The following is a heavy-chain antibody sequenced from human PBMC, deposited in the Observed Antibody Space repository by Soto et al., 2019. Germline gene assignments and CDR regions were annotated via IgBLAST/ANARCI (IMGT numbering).Heavy chain of an antibody. CDR1: GYTFTDYW. D-gene: IGHD3-9*01. V-gene: IGHV5-51*01. CDR2: IYPGDSDT. Sequence: PGESLKISCKGSGYTFTDYWIGWVRQLPGKGLEWMGFIYPGDSDTRYSPSFQGHVTITVDKSTSTAYLQWNTLKASDTAMYYCARHYVILTGYYETNWFDPWGQGTLVTVSS. J-gene: IGHJ5*02. CDR3: ARHYVILTGYYETNWFDP.